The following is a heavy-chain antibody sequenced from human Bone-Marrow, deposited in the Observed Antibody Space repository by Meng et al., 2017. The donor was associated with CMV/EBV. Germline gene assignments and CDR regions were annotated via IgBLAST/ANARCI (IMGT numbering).Heavy chain of an antibody. J-gene: IGHJ6*02. D-gene: IGHD6-25*01. CDR3: VGVYSSVSPGGMDV. CDR1: GGSISSYY. V-gene: IGHV4-59*12. Sequence: SETLSLTCTVSGGSISSYYWSWTRQPPGKGLEWIGYIYYSGSTNYNPSLKSRVTISVDTSKNQFSLKVSSVTAADTAVYYCVGVYSSVSPGGMDVWGQGTTVTVSS. CDR2: IYYSGST.